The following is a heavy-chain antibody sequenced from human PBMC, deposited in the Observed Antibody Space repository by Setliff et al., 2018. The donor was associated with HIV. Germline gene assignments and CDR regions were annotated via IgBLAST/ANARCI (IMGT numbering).Heavy chain of an antibody. CDR3: ARPRLRGSGAFDI. Sequence: PPEPLSLTSTVSGDSISSSTFYWGWIRQPPGKGLEWIGSIYYSGTTYYNPSLKSRVAISVDTSKNQLSLKLSSVTAADTAVYYCARPRLRGSGAFDIWGQGTMVTVSS. J-gene: IGHJ3*02. V-gene: IGHV4-39*01. CDR2: IYYSGTT. D-gene: IGHD2-21*01. CDR1: GDSISSSTFY.